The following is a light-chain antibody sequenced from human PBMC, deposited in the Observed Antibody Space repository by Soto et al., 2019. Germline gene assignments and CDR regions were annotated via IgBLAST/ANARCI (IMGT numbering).Light chain of an antibody. CDR1: QSVSSSY. CDR3: QQYGSSSWT. V-gene: IGKV3-20*01. CDR2: GAS. Sequence: EIVLTQPPCTLSLSPGERATLSCRASQSVSSSYLAWYQQKPGQAPRLLIYGASSRATGIPDRFSGSGSGTDFTLTISSLEPEDFAVYYCQQYGSSSWTFGQGTKGDIK. J-gene: IGKJ1*01.